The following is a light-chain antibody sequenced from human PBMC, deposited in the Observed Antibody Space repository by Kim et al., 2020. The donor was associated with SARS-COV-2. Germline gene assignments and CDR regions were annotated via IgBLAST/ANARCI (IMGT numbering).Light chain of an antibody. V-gene: IGLV3-1*01. CDR2: QDT. Sequence: VSPGQTARITCAGDKLGDKYACWYQQKPGQSPVLVIYQDTKRPSGIPERFSGSNSGNTATLTISGTQAMDEADYYCQAWDSSTYVFGPGTKVTVL. CDR1: KLGDKY. CDR3: QAWDSSTYV. J-gene: IGLJ1*01.